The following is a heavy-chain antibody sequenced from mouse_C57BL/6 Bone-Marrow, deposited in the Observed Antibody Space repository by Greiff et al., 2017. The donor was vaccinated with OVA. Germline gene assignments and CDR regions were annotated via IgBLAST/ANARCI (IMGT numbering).Heavy chain of an antibody. Sequence: DVQLVGSEGGLVQPGSSMKLSCTASGFTFSDYYMAWVRQVPEKGLEWVANINYDGSSTYYLDSLKSRFIISRDNAKNILYLQMSSLKSEDTATYYCARGYYAIDYWGQGTTLTVSS. J-gene: IGHJ2*01. V-gene: IGHV5-16*01. CDR2: INYDGSST. CDR1: GFTFSDYY. CDR3: ARGYYAIDY. D-gene: IGHD2-1*01.